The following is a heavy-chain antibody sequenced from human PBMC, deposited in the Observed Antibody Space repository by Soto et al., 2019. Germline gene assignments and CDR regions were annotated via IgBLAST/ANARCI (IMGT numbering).Heavy chain of an antibody. CDR3: VRDSHGDY. Sequence: EVQLVESGGGLXXPGGSXXLSCAASGFXXXXXWMQWVRHAPGKGLEWVSRIDGDEDSTTNYADSVKGRFTISRDNVKKTLYLQVNSLRAEDTAVYYCVRDSHGDYWGQGTLVTVSS. J-gene: IGHJ4*02. CDR1: GFXXXXXW. V-gene: IGHV3-74*01. CDR2: IDGDEDSTT.